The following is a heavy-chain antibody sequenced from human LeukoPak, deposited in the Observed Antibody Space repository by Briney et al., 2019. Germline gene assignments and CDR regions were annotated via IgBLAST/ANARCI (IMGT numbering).Heavy chain of an antibody. Sequence: ASETLSLTCAVYGGSFSGYYWSWIRQPPGKGLEWIGYIYYSGSTNYNPSLKSRVTISVDSSKNQFSLKLSSVTAADTAVYYCARGGDSSGYYLEYNWFDPWGQGTLVTVSS. J-gene: IGHJ5*02. CDR3: ARGGDSSGYYLEYNWFDP. CDR2: IYYSGST. V-gene: IGHV4-59*01. CDR1: GGSFSGYY. D-gene: IGHD3-22*01.